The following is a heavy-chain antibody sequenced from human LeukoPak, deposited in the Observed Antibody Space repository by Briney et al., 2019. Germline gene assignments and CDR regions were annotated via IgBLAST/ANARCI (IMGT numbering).Heavy chain of an antibody. V-gene: IGHV1-2*02. Sequence: ASVKLSCTASGYTFSGHYLHWVRQSPGQGLEWMGWLNPNNGGTKYAQQFQGRVTMTRDATITTAYMELSSPSSDATAVYYCAGYSPSSCNAGYTFEIWGKGTVVTV. CDR3: AGYSPSSCNAGYTFEI. J-gene: IGHJ3*02. CDR1: GYTFSGHY. CDR2: LNPNNGGT. D-gene: IGHD2-2*01.